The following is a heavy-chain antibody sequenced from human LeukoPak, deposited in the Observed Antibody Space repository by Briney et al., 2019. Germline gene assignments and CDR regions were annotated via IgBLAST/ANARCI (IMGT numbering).Heavy chain of an antibody. CDR3: ATGHLVGTAGDFDY. J-gene: IGHJ4*02. V-gene: IGHV1-24*01. Sequence: ASVKVSCKVSGYTLTELSMHWVRQAPGKGLEWMGGFDPEDGETIYAQKFQGRVTMTEDTSTDTAYMELSSLRSEDTAVYYCATGHLVGTAGDFDYWGQGTLVTVSS. CDR1: GYTLTELS. D-gene: IGHD2-2*01. CDR2: FDPEDGET.